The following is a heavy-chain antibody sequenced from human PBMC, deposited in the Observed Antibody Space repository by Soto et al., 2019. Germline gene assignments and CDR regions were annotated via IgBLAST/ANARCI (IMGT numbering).Heavy chain of an antibody. D-gene: IGHD3-22*01. V-gene: IGHV3-23*01. CDR1: GFMYNNYA. CDR2: IGGSGGTA. CDR3: TKDQGYYYDSSGYFVDY. Sequence: PGGSLRLFSEAPGFMYNNYAMSWVRQAPGKGLEWVSAIGGSGGTAKYADAVRGRFTISRDNPKNTLYLQMNSLRAEDTAVYYCTKDQGYYYDSSGYFVDYWGQGTLVTVSS. J-gene: IGHJ4*02.